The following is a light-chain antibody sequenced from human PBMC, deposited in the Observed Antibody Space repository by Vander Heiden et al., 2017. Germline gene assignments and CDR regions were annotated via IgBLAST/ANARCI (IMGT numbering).Light chain of an antibody. CDR3: QKYNNWPYT. V-gene: IGKV3-15*01. CDR1: QSVSSN. Sequence: EIVMTQSPATLSVSPGERATLTCRASQSVSSNLAWYQQKPGQVPRLLIYGASTRATGIPSRFSGSGSGTEFTLTISSLQSEDVAVYYCQKYNNWPYTFGQGTKLEIK. J-gene: IGKJ2*01. CDR2: GAS.